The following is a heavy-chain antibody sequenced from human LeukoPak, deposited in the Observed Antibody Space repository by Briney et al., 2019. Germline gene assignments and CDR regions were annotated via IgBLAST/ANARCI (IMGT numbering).Heavy chain of an antibody. CDR2: INPNSGGT. J-gene: IGHJ6*03. D-gene: IGHD2-8*01. CDR3: ARGVYYYYYMDV. CDR1: GYTFTGYY. Sequence: ASVKVSCKASGYTFTGYYMHWVRQAPGQGLEWMGWINPNSGGTNYAQKFQGRVTMTRDTSISTAYMELSRLKSDDTAVYYCARGVYYYYYMDVWGKGTTVTVSS. V-gene: IGHV1-2*02.